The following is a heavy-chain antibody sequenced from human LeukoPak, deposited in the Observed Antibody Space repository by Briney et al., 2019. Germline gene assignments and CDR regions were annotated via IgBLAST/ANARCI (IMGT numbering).Heavy chain of an antibody. V-gene: IGHV3-7*01. CDR1: GFTFSRYW. D-gene: IGHD3-22*01. CDR2: INQDGSEK. J-gene: IGHJ4*02. Sequence: GGSLRLSCAASGFTFSRYWMTWVRQAPGKGLEWVANINQDGSEKLSVDSVKGRFTISRDNAKNSLFLQMHSVRAEDTAVYYCARDLRDTSSYFFDYWGQGTLVTVSS. CDR3: ARDLRDTSSYFFDY.